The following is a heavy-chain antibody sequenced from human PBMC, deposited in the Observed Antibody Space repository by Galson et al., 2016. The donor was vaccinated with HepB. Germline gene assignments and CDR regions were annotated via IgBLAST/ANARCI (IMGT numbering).Heavy chain of an antibody. CDR3: AREGSVTSFFDS. Sequence: SVKVSCKASGYTFTSYYIHWVRQAPGQGLEWMGIIDPSGGNTSYAQKFQGRIAMTRDTSTSTVYMELSSLRSEDSAVYYCAREGSVTSFFDSWGQGAVVTVSS. CDR1: GYTFTSYY. J-gene: IGHJ4*02. D-gene: IGHD2-2*01. CDR2: IDPSGGNT. V-gene: IGHV1-46*01.